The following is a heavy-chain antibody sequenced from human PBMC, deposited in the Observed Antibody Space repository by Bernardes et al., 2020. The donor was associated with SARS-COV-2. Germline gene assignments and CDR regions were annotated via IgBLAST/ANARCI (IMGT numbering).Heavy chain of an antibody. CDR3: AKDGGSNWVNYFDY. Sequence: GGSLRLSCAASGFTFSSYAMSWVRQAPGKGLEWVSSNTATGGYTYYADSVKGRFTISRDNSKNTLYLQMNSLRAEDTAVYYCAKDGGSNWVNYFDYWGQGTLVTVSS. V-gene: IGHV3-23*01. J-gene: IGHJ4*02. CDR2: NTATGGYT. D-gene: IGHD6-13*01. CDR1: GFTFSSYA.